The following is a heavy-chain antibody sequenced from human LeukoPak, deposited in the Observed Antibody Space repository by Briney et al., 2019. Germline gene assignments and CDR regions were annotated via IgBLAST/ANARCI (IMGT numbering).Heavy chain of an antibody. D-gene: IGHD1-26*01. CDR1: GYTFTTYG. J-gene: IGHJ4*02. CDR2: INTYTGNP. Sequence: ASVKVSCKASGYTFTTYGISWVRQAPGQGLEWMGWINTYTGNPTYAQGFSGRFVFSLDTSVSTAYLQISSLKAEDTAVYYCARPLNSGTYYTDYWGQGTLVTVS. V-gene: IGHV7-4-1*02. CDR3: ARPLNSGTYYTDY.